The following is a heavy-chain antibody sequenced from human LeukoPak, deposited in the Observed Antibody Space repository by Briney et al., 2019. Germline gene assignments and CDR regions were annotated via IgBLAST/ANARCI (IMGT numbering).Heavy chain of an antibody. J-gene: IGHJ4*02. CDR3: ARERLAAAGPGVFDY. CDR1: GFTFSSYS. V-gene: IGHV3-48*01. CDR2: ISSSSSTL. Sequence: GGSLRLSCAASGFTFSSYSMNWVRQAPGKGLEWVSYISSSSSTLYYADSVKGRFTISRDNAKNSLYLQMNSLRAEDTAVYYCARERLAAAGPGVFDYWGQGTLVTVSS. D-gene: IGHD6-13*01.